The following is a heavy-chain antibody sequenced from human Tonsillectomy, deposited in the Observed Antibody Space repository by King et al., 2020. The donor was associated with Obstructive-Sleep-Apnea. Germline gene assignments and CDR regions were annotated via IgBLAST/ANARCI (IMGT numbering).Heavy chain of an antibody. J-gene: IGHJ5*02. CDR1: GGSISSGGYY. Sequence: QLQESGPGLVKPSQTLSLTCTVSGGSISSGGYYWGWIRQHPGKGLGWIGYIYYSGSTYYNPSLKSRVTISVDTSKNQFSLKLSSVTAADTAVYYCSTLGCGGDCYSGNWFDPWGQGTLVTVSS. D-gene: IGHD2-21*02. V-gene: IGHV4-31*03. CDR3: STLGCGGDCYSGNWFDP. CDR2: IYYSGST.